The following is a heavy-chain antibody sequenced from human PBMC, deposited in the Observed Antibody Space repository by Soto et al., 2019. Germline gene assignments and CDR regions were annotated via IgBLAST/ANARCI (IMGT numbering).Heavy chain of an antibody. CDR3: AKDRGWFGELWFGWFAP. V-gene: IGHV3-23*01. J-gene: IGHJ5*02. CDR1: GFTFSSYA. CDR2: ISGSGGST. D-gene: IGHD3-10*01. Sequence: EVQLLESGGGLVQPGGSLRLSCAASGFTFSSYAMSWVRQAPGKGLEWVSAISGSGGSTYYADSVKGRFTISRDNSKNTLYRQMNSLRAEDTAVYYCAKDRGWFGELWFGWFAPWGQGTLVTVSS.